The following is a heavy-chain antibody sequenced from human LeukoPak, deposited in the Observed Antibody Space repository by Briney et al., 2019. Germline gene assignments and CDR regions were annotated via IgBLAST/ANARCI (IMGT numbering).Heavy chain of an antibody. Sequence: PGGSLRLSCAASGFTFSRFGMNWVRQAPGKGLERVSYISSSSSSIYYADSVKGRFTISRNNAKNSVYLQMNSLRDEDTAVYYCAQKGGADYWGQGTLVTVSS. CDR3: AQKGGADY. V-gene: IGHV3-48*02. D-gene: IGHD2-15*01. CDR2: ISSSSSSI. CDR1: GFTFSRFG. J-gene: IGHJ4*02.